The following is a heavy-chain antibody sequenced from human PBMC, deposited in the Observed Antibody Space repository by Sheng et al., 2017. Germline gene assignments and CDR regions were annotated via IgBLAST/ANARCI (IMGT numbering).Heavy chain of an antibody. Sequence: EVQLLESGGDLVQPGGSLRLSCAASGFTCSNCDINWVRQVPGKGLEWVSGITGSGEDSHYADSVKGRFTISRDNSKNIIYLQMNSLRVEDTAVYYCAKLNWFEGGLGDRGYWGQGTLVTVSS. CDR2: ITGSGEDS. CDR1: GFTCSNCD. V-gene: IGHV3-23*01. J-gene: IGHJ4*02. D-gene: IGHD3-10*01. CDR3: AKLNWFEGGLGDRGY.